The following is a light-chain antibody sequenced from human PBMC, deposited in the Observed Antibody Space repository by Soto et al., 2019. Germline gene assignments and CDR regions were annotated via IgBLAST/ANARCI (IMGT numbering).Light chain of an antibody. CDR1: SSDVGGYNF. CDR2: DVN. V-gene: IGLV2-11*01. Sequence: QSVLAQPRSVSGSPGQSVTLSCAGTSSDVGGYNFVSWYQQHPGKAPRLMIYDVNERPSGVPGRFSGSKSGNTASLTISGLQAEDEADYYCCSYAGTYTFVFGTGTKVTVL. J-gene: IGLJ1*01. CDR3: CSYAGTYTFV.